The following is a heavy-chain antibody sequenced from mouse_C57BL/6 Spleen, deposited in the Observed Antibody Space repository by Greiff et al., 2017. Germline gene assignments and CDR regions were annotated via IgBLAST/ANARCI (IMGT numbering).Heavy chain of an antibody. V-gene: IGHV1-42*01. J-gene: IGHJ1*03. Sequence: VQLKESGPELVKPGASVKISCKASGYSFTGYYMNWVKQSPEKSLEWIGEINPSTGGTTYNQKFKAKATLTVDKSSSTAYMQLKSLTSEDSAVYYCARSGVHYWYFDVWGTGTTVTVSS. CDR2: INPSTGGT. D-gene: IGHD2-14*01. CDR1: GYSFTGYY. CDR3: ARSGVHYWYFDV.